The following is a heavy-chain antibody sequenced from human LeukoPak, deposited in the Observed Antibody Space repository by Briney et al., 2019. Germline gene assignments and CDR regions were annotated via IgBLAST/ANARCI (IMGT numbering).Heavy chain of an antibody. CDR3: ARIRYYYDSSGYYFFWFDP. CDR1: GGTFSSYA. CDR2: IIPISGTA. D-gene: IGHD3-22*01. V-gene: IGHV1-69*05. Sequence: SVKVSCKASGGTFSSYAISWVRQAPGQGLEWMGRIIPISGTANYAQKFQGRVTITTDESTSTAYMELSSLRSEDTAVYYCARIRYYYDSSGYYFFWFDPWGQGTLVTVSS. J-gene: IGHJ5*02.